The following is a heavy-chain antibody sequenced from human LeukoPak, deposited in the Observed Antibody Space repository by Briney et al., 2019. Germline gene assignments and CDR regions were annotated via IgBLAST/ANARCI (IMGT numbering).Heavy chain of an antibody. CDR3: AKGHISGYCSSTSCYGVVDYFDY. CDR2: ISGSGGST. V-gene: IGHV3-23*01. J-gene: IGHJ4*02. Sequence: GGSLRLSCAASGFTFSSYAMSWVRQAPGKRLEWVSAISGSGGSTYYADSVKGRFTISRDNSKNTLYLQMNSLRAEDTAVYYCAKGHISGYCSSTSCYGVVDYFDYWGQGTLVTVSS. CDR1: GFTFSSYA. D-gene: IGHD2-2*01.